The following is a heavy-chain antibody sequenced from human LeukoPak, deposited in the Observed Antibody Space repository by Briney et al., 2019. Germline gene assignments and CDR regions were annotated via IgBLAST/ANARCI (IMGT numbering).Heavy chain of an antibody. J-gene: IGHJ4*02. Sequence: ASVKVSCKASGGTFSSYAISWVRQAPGQGLEWMGGIIPIFGTANYAQKFQGRVTITADESTSTAYMELSSLRSEDTAVYYCARQTRAYGSGSYYHIYYFDYWGQGTLVTVSS. CDR1: GGTFSSYA. CDR3: ARQTRAYGSGSYYHIYYFDY. CDR2: IIPIFGTA. V-gene: IGHV1-69*13. D-gene: IGHD3-10*01.